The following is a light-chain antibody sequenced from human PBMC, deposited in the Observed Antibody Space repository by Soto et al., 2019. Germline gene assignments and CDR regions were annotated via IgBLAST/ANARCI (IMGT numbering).Light chain of an antibody. V-gene: IGKV3-20*01. CDR2: AAS. Sequence: DNELSQSPGTVSLSQVARPSLSWNASQSVSSSYLVWHQQKPGQAPRLLIYAASRRATGIPDRFSGSGSGTDFTLTISRLEPEDFAVYYCQQYGSSPWTFGQGTKVDI. CDR1: QSVSSSY. CDR3: QQYGSSPWT. J-gene: IGKJ1*01.